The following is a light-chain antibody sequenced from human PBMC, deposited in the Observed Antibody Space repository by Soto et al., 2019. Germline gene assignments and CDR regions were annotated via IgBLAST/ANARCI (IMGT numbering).Light chain of an antibody. J-gene: IGKJ4*01. CDR1: QSISSY. CDR3: QQSYSTPLVT. Sequence: DIQMTQSPSSLSASVGDRVTITCRASQSISSYLNWYQQKPGKAPKLLIYAASSLLSGVPSRFSGSGSGTDFTLTISSLQPEDFATYYCQQSYSTPLVTFGGGTKVEIK. V-gene: IGKV1-39*01. CDR2: AAS.